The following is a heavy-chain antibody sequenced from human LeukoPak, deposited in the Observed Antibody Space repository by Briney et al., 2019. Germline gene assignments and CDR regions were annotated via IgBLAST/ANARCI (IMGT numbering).Heavy chain of an antibody. J-gene: IGHJ4*02. CDR3: ARHVLHDDEPIDY. CDR1: GYSFTNYW. V-gene: IGHV5-51*01. D-gene: IGHD2-8*02. Sequence: GESLKISCKGSGYSFTNYWIGWVRQMPGKGLEYMGIIYPGDSDTRYSPSFQGQVTISADKSISTAYLQWSSLKASDTAMYYCARHVLHDDEPIDYWGQGTLVTVSS. CDR2: IYPGDSDT.